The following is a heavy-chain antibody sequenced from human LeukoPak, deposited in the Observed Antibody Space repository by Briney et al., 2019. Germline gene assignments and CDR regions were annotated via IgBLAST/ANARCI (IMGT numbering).Heavy chain of an antibody. D-gene: IGHD6-19*01. J-gene: IGHJ5*02. CDR3: ARVRFGIAVPPNENWFDP. CDR2: INPNSGGT. V-gene: IGHV1-2*02. Sequence: GASVKVSCTASGYTFTGYYMHWLRQAPGQGLEWMGWINPNSGGTNYAQKFQGRVTMTRDTSIRTAYMELSRLRSDDTAVYYCARVRFGIAVPPNENWFDPWGQGTLVTVSS. CDR1: GYTFTGYY.